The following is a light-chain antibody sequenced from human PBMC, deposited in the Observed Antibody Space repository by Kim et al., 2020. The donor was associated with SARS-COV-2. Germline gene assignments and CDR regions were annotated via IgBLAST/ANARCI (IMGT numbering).Light chain of an antibody. CDR3: QQYYSYPPFT. CDR2: AAS. J-gene: IGKJ3*01. CDR1: QCISSY. V-gene: IGKV1-8*01. Sequence: STGDRVTITCRASQCISSYLAWYQQKPGKAPKLLIYAASTLQSGVPSRFSGSGSGTDFTLTISCLQSEDFATYYCQQYYSYPPFTFGPGTKVDIK.